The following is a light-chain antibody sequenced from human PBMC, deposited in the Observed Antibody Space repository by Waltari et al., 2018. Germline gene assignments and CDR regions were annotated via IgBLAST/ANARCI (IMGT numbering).Light chain of an antibody. CDR2: DND. J-gene: IGLJ2*01. CDR3: GAWDNSLSSVV. CDR1: IGYNY. V-gene: IGLV1-51*01. Sequence: QSVLTQPPSVSAAPGQRVTISCSGKIGYNYVSWYQQFSGAAPKLLIHDNDKRSSGTPDRFSASKSVTSATLSITGLQTADEADYFCGAWDNSLSSVVFGDRTKLTVL.